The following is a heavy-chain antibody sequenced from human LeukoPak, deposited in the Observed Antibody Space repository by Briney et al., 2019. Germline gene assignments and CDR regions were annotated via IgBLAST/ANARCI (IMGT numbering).Heavy chain of an antibody. CDR1: GYTFTSYY. CDR2: INPSGGST. J-gene: IGHJ4*02. D-gene: IGHD3-3*01. V-gene: IGHV1-46*01. CDR3: ARHGAEGVDFDY. Sequence: ASVKVSCKASGYTFTSYYMHWVRQAPGQGLEWMGIINPSGGSTSYAQKFQARVTMTRATSTSTVYMELSSLRGEDMTVYYCARHGAEGVDFDYWGQGNVVTVFS.